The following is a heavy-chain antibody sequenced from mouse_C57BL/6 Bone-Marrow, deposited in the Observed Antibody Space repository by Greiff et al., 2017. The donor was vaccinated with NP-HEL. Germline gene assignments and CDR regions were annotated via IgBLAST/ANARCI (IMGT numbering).Heavy chain of an antibody. CDR3: ARHEGRGFAY. Sequence: DVQLVESGGDLVKPGGSLKLSCAASGFTFSSYGMSWVRQTPDKRLEWVATISSGGSYTYYPDSVKGRFTISRDNAKNTLYLQMSSLKSEDTAMYYCARHEGRGFAYWGQGTLDTVSA. CDR1: GFTFSSYG. J-gene: IGHJ3*01. CDR2: ISSGGSYT. D-gene: IGHD3-3*01. V-gene: IGHV5-6*01.